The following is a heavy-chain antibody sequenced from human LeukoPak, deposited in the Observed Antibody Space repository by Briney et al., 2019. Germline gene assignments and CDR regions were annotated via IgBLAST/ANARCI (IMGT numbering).Heavy chain of an antibody. CDR3: ARAPVQLERHKESNAFDI. CDR2: ISGSGGST. D-gene: IGHD1-1*01. CDR1: GFTFSSYA. Sequence: GGSLRLSCAASGFTFSSYAMSWVRQAPGKGLEWVSAISGSGGSTYYADSVKGRFTISRDNSKNTLYLQMNSLRAEDTAVYYCARAPVQLERHKESNAFDIWGQGTMVTVSS. J-gene: IGHJ3*02. V-gene: IGHV3-23*01.